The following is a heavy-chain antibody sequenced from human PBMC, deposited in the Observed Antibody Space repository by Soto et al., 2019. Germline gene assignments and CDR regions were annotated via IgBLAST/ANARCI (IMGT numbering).Heavy chain of an antibody. J-gene: IGHJ6*02. Sequence: QVQLVESGGGVVQPGRTLRLSCEASGFTFSDYARHWVRQAPGKGLEWEAVISYDGSNKYYADSVKGRFTVSRDNSKNSLYLQMSSLRAEDTAVYYGARGAYCAVITCDRYAIDVWGHGTTVTVSS. D-gene: IGHD2-21*01. V-gene: IGHV3-30-3*01. CDR1: GFTFSDYA. CDR2: ISYDGSNK. CDR3: ARGAYCAVITCDRYAIDV.